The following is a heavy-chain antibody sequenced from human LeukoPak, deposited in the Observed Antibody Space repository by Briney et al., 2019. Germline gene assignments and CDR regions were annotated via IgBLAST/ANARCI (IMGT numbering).Heavy chain of an antibody. Sequence: GGSLRLSCEASRFTFSGYGMHWVRQAPGKGLEWVSYISSSGSTIYYADSVKGRFTISRDNAKNSLYLQMNSLRAEDTAVYYCARDFYDTSGYYYDYWGQGTLVTVSS. CDR3: ARDFYDTSGYYYDY. CDR1: RFTFSGYG. D-gene: IGHD3-22*01. CDR2: ISSSGSTI. J-gene: IGHJ4*02. V-gene: IGHV3-48*04.